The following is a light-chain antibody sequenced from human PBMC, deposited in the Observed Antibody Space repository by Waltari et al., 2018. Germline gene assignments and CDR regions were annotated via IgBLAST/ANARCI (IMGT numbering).Light chain of an antibody. CDR3: QQYNNWPRT. J-gene: IGKJ2*01. CDR1: QSVSSN. CDR2: GAS. V-gene: IGKV3-15*01. Sequence: EIVMTQSPATLSVSPGERATLPCRASQSVSSNLAWYQQKPGQAPRVLIFGASTRATGIPARFSGGGSGTEFTLTISSLQSEDFAVYYCQQYNNWPRTFGQGTKLEIK.